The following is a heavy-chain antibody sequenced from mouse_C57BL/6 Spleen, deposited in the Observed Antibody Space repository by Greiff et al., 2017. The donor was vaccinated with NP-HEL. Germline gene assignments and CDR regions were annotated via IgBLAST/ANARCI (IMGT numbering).Heavy chain of an antibody. V-gene: IGHV1-64*01. CDR3: AREGPYGSEYFDV. CDR1: GYTFTSYW. D-gene: IGHD1-1*01. Sequence: QVQLQQPGAELVKPGASVKLSCKASGYTFTSYWMHWVKQRPGQGLEWIGMIHPNSGSTNYNEKFKSKATLTVDKPSSTAYMQLSSLTSEDSAVYYCAREGPYGSEYFDVWGTGTTVTVSS. J-gene: IGHJ1*03. CDR2: IHPNSGST.